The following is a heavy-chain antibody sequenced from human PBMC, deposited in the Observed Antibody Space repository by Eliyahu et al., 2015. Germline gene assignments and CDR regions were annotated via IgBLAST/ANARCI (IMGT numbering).Heavy chain of an antibody. Sequence: QVQLVQSGAEVKKPGXSVKVSCXASXXTXSSYAIXWVRQAPGQGLEWMGGXIPIFGTANYAQKFQGRVTITADKSTSTAYMELSSLRSEDTAVYYCARDIRYCGGDCSGYWGQGTLVTVSS. CDR3: ARDIRYCGGDCSGY. CDR2: XIPIFGTA. D-gene: IGHD2-21*02. J-gene: IGHJ4*02. CDR1: XXTXSSYA. V-gene: IGHV1-69*06.